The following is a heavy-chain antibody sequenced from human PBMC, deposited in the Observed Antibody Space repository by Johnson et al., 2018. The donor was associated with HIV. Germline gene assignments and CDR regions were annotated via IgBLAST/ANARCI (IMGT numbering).Heavy chain of an antibody. CDR2: ISFAGMKK. CDR1: GFTFSSYA. J-gene: IGHJ3*02. Sequence: QVQLVESGGGVVQPGRSLRLSCAASGFTFSSYAMHWVRHAPGKGLEWVAVISFAGMKKHYADSVRGRFTISRDSSKNTLYLQMNSLRAEDTAVYYCASVPMIVVLDGAFEIWGQGTMVTVSS. CDR3: ASVPMIVVLDGAFEI. D-gene: IGHD3-22*01. V-gene: IGHV3-30*04.